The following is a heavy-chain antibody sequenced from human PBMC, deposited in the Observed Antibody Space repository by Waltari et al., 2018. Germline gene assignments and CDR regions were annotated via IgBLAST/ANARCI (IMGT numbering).Heavy chain of an antibody. CDR1: GFTFSDHY. D-gene: IGHD4-17*01. Sequence: EVQLVESGGGLVQPGGSLRLSGSASGFTFSDHYMDWVRQAPGRGLGWVGRTRNKANSYTTEYAASVKGRFTISRDDAKNSLYLQMNSLKTEDTAVYYCAREHGDYSYHDGMDVWGQGTTVTVSS. CDR3: AREHGDYSYHDGMDV. CDR2: TRNKANSYTT. V-gene: IGHV3-72*01. J-gene: IGHJ6*02.